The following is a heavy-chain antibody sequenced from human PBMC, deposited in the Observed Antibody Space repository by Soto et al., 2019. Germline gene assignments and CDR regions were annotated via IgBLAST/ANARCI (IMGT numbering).Heavy chain of an antibody. CDR3: ARVVQPPDYDDSSGYYRPYYFDY. V-gene: IGHV1-69*01. J-gene: IGHJ4*02. CDR2: IIPIFGTA. CDR1: GGTFSSYA. Sequence: QVQLVQSGAEVKKPGSSVKVSCKASGGTFSSYAISWVRQAPGQGLEWMGGIIPIFGTANYAQKFQGRVTITADESTSTAYMELSSLRSEDTAVYYCARVVQPPDYDDSSGYYRPYYFDYWGQGTLVTVSS. D-gene: IGHD3-22*01.